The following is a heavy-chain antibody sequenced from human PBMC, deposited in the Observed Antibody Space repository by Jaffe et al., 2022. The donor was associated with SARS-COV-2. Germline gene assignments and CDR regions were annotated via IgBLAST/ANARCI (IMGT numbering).Heavy chain of an antibody. D-gene: IGHD3-16*01. V-gene: IGHV1-18*01. Sequence: QVQLVQSGAEVKKPGASVKVSCKASGYTFTSYGISWVRQAPGQGLEWMGWISAYNGNTNYAQKLQGRVTMTTDTSTSTAYMELRSLRSDDTAVYYCAREGGDLPGSPTFVFLNYYYYGMDVWGQGTTVTVSS. CDR3: AREGGDLPGSPTFVFLNYYYYGMDV. J-gene: IGHJ6*02. CDR2: ISAYNGNT. CDR1: GYTFTSYG.